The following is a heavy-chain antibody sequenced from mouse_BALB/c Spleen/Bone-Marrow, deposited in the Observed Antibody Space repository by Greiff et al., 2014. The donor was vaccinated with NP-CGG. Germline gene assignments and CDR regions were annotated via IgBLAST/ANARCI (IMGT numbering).Heavy chain of an antibody. CDR1: GDSITSGY. J-gene: IGHJ4*01. Sequence: EVQVVESGPSLVKPSQTLSLTCSVPGDSITSGYWNWIRKFPGNKLEYMGYISYSGSTYYNPSLKSRISITRDTSKNQYYLQLNSVTTEDTATYYCASLLRIYYAMDYWGQGTSVTVSS. D-gene: IGHD1-1*01. V-gene: IGHV3-8*02. CDR2: ISYSGST. CDR3: ASLLRIYYAMDY.